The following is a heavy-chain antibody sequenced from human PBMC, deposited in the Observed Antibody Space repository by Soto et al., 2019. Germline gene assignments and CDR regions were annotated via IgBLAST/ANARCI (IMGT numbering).Heavy chain of an antibody. CDR3: ARENYYDSTLGPFDY. CDR1: GGSFSGYY. CDR2: INHSGST. Sequence: QVQLQQWGAGLLKPSETLSLTCAVYGGSFSGYYWSWIRQPPGKGLEWIGEINHSGSTNYNPSLKRRVTISVDTSKNQFSLKLSSVTAADTAVYYCARENYYDSTLGPFDYWGQGTLVTVSS. J-gene: IGHJ4*02. D-gene: IGHD3-22*01. V-gene: IGHV4-34*01.